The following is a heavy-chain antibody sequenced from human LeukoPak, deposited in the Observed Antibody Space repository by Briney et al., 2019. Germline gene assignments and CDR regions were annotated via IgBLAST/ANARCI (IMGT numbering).Heavy chain of an antibody. D-gene: IGHD3-22*01. Sequence: SETLSLTCTVSGGSISSNNYYWGWIRQPPGKGLEWNGSIYYSGTTYNNPSLKSRVTISVETSKNQFSLNLSSVTAADTAVYYCARQKYYDTSGYAIDYWGQGTLVTAPS. CDR1: GGSISSNNYY. CDR3: ARQKYYDTSGYAIDY. CDR2: IYYSGTT. V-gene: IGHV4-39*01. J-gene: IGHJ4*02.